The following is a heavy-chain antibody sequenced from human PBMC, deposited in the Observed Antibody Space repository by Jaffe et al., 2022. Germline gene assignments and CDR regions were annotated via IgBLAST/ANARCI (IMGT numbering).Heavy chain of an antibody. CDR2: ISWDGGST. Sequence: EVQLVESGGVVVQPGGSLRLSCAASGFTFDDYAMHWVRQAPGKGLEWVSLISWDGGSTYYADSVKGRFTISRDNSKNSLYLQMNSLRAEDTALYYCANGEGRITMIDPLESLFQHWGQGTLVTVSS. CDR1: GFTFDDYA. V-gene: IGHV3-43D*04. J-gene: IGHJ1*01. D-gene: IGHD3-22*01. CDR3: ANGEGRITMIDPLESLFQH.